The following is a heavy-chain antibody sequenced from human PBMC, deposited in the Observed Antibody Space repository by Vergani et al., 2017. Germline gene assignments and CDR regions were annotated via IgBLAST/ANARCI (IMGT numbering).Heavy chain of an antibody. Sequence: QVQLQESGPGLVKPSQTLSLTCTVSGGSISSGSYYWSWSRHPAGKGLEWIGRIYTSGRTNYNPSLKSRVTISVDTSKNQFSLKLSSVTAADTAVYYCARVLDNWNYVLGYWGQGTLVTVSS. J-gene: IGHJ4*02. D-gene: IGHD1-7*01. CDR1: GGSISSGSYY. CDR3: ARVLDNWNYVLGY. V-gene: IGHV4-61*02. CDR2: IYTSGRT.